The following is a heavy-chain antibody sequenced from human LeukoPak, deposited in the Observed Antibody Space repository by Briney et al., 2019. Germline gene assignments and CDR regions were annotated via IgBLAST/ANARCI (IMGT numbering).Heavy chain of an antibody. V-gene: IGHV3-33*01. CDR3: AGWAVASAFDI. CDR2: IWYDGSNK. CDR1: RFTFSSYG. Sequence: GRSLRLSCAASRFTFSSYGMHWVRQAPGKGLEWVAVIWYDGSNKYYADSVKGRFTISRDNSKNTLYLQRNSLRAEDTAVYYCAGWAVASAFDIWGQGTMVTVSS. D-gene: IGHD6-19*01. J-gene: IGHJ3*02.